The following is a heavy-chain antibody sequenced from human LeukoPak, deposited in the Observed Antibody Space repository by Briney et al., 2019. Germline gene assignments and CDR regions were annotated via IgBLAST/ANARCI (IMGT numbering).Heavy chain of an antibody. J-gene: IGHJ4*02. CDR2: IYPGDSDT. CDR3: ARRQGCSSTSCPPDS. V-gene: IGHV5-51*01. Sequence: GESLKISCRGSGYSFTTYWIGWVRQMPGKGLEWRGMIYPGDSDTRYSPSFQGQVTMSADKSINTAYLQWSSLKASDTAMYHCARRQGCSSTSCPPDSWGQGTLVTVSS. D-gene: IGHD2-2*01. CDR1: GYSFTTYW.